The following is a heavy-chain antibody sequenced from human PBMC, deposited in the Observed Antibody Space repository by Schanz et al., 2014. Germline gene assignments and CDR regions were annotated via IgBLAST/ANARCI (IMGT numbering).Heavy chain of an antibody. J-gene: IGHJ4*02. CDR1: GFTISSYS. Sequence: EVHLVESGGGLVKRGGSLRLSCAASGFTISSYSMNWVRQAPGKGLEWVANIKQDGSEKYYVDAVKGRFTISRDNAKNSMYLHMKSLRAGDTAVYYCARGTDWNLHYWGQGALVTVSS. CDR2: IKQDGSEK. D-gene: IGHD1-1*01. CDR3: ARGTDWNLHY. V-gene: IGHV3-7*04.